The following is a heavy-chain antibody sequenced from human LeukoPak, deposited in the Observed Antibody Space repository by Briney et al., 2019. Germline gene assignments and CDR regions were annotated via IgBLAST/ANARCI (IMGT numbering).Heavy chain of an antibody. CDR1: GGSISSSSYY. Sequence: SETLSLTCTVSGGSISSSSYYWGWIRQPPGKGLEWIGSIYYSGSTYYNPSLKSRVTISVDTSKNQFSLKLSSVTAADTAVYYCARGYYDSSGYWESAFDIWGQGTMVTVSS. D-gene: IGHD3-22*01. J-gene: IGHJ3*02. V-gene: IGHV4-39*07. CDR2: IYYSGST. CDR3: ARGYYDSSGYWESAFDI.